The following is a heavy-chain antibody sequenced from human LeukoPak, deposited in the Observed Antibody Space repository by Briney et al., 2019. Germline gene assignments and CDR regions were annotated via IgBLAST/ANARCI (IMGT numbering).Heavy chain of an antibody. J-gene: IGHJ4*02. D-gene: IGHD6-19*01. CDR1: GFTFDDYA. CDR3: AKASTYSSGWRFYFDY. Sequence: GRSLRLSCAASGFTFDDYAMHWVRQAPGKGLEWVSGISWNSGSIGYADSVKGRFTISRDNAKNSLYLQMNSLRAEDTALYYCAKASTYSSGWRFYFDYWGQGTLVTVSS. CDR2: ISWNSGSI. V-gene: IGHV3-9*01.